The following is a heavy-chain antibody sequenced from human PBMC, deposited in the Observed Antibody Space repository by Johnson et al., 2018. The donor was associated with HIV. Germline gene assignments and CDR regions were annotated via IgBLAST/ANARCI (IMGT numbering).Heavy chain of an antibody. CDR1: GFTFSSYG. Sequence: QVQLMESGGGVVQPGRSLRLSCAASGFTFSSYGMHWVRQAPGKGLAWVAVISYDGSNKYYADSVKGRFTLSRDTSKNPLFLQMNRLRAEDTAVYDCAKSSPPGLAPLGGWGQGTMVTVSS. D-gene: IGHD6-19*01. J-gene: IGHJ3*01. CDR3: AKSSPPGLAPLGG. V-gene: IGHV3-30*18. CDR2: ISYDGSNK.